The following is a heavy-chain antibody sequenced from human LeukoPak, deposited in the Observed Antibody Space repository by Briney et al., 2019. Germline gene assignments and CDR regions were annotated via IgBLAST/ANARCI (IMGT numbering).Heavy chain of an antibody. V-gene: IGHV3-7*01. CDR3: ARAGSHWHYVY. Sequence: GGSLRLSCAASGFTFSGFSMSWVRQSPTKGLEWVANIKQDGSERYYVDSVKGRFSISRDNAKNSLSLQMNNLRVEDTAVYYCARAGSHWHYVYWGQGTVVTVSS. CDR1: GFTFSGFS. J-gene: IGHJ4*02. D-gene: IGHD3-10*01. CDR2: IKQDGSER.